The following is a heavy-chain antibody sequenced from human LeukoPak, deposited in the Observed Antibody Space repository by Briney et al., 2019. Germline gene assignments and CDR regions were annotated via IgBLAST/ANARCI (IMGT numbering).Heavy chain of an antibody. J-gene: IGHJ3*02. CDR2: IYYSGST. V-gene: IGHV4-61*01. Sequence: SETLSLTCTVSGGSVSSGSYYWSWIRQPPGKGLKWIGYIYYSGSTNYNPSFKSRVTISVDTSKNQFSLKLSSVTAADTAVYYCARDNYYDSSGAFDIWGQGTMVTVSS. CDR3: ARDNYYDSSGAFDI. D-gene: IGHD3-22*01. CDR1: GGSVSSGSYY.